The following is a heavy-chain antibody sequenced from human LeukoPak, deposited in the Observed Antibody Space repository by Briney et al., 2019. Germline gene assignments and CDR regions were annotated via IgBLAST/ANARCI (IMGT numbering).Heavy chain of an antibody. CDR3: ATEGRGANYWYFDL. D-gene: IGHD3-10*01. CDR2: FDPEQGKT. Sequence: ASVKVSCKASGYSLTELSMHWVRQAPGKGLEWMGGFDPEQGKTIYAQKFQDRVILTEDTSRDTVYMDLSGLTYEDTAVYLCATEGRGANYWYFDLWGRGTLVTVSS. CDR1: GYSLTELS. V-gene: IGHV1-24*01. J-gene: IGHJ2*01.